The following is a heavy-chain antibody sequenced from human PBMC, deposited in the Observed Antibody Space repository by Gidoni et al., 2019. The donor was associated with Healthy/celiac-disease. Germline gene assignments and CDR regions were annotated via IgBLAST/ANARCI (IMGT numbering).Heavy chain of an antibody. Sequence: EVQLVESGGGLVEPGGSLRLSGASAGFTFSCYWMSCVRQAPGKGLEWVANIKKNGSEKYYVDAVKGRCTISRDNANNTLYLQMNSLRAEDTAVYYCARGSSWFYYYYGMDVWGQGTTVTVSS. CDR2: IKKNGSEK. CDR3: ARGSSWFYYYYGMDV. D-gene: IGHD6-13*01. CDR1: GFTFSCYW. V-gene: IGHV3-7*01. J-gene: IGHJ6*02.